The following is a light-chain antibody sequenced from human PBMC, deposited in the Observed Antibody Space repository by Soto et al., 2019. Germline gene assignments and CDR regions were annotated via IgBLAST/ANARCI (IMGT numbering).Light chain of an antibody. CDR1: SSNIGSNT. Sequence: QAVVTQPPSASGTPGQRVTISCSGGSSNIGSNTVNWYQQLPGTAPNLLIYSNNQRPSGVPDRFSGSKSGTSASLAISGLQSEDEADYYCAAWDDSLNAVVFGEGTKLTVL. CDR2: SNN. J-gene: IGLJ2*01. CDR3: AAWDDSLNAVV. V-gene: IGLV1-44*01.